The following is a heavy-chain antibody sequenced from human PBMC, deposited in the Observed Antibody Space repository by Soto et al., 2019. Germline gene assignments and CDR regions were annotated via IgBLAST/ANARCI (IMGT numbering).Heavy chain of an antibody. CDR1: GFTFSSYA. CDR2: ISGSGGST. D-gene: IGHD3-22*01. V-gene: IGHV3-23*01. Sequence: VGSLRLSCAASGFTFSSYAMSWVRQAPGKGLEWVSAISGSGGSTYYADSVKGRFTISRDNSKNTLYLQMNSLRAEDTAVYYCAKDRARDYYDSSGYQDYWGQGTLVTVS. CDR3: AKDRARDYYDSSGYQDY. J-gene: IGHJ4*02.